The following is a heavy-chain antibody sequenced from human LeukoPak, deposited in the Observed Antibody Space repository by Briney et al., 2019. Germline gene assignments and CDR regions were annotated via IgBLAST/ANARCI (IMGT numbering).Heavy chain of an antibody. CDR3: AHGGDWVAFDI. V-gene: IGHV3-21*01. J-gene: IGHJ3*02. CDR1: GFTFSSYS. CDR2: ISSSSSYI. Sequence: TTGGSLSLSCAASGFTFSSYSMNWVRQAPGKGLEWVSSISSSSSYIYYADSVKGRFTISRDNAKNSLYLQMNSLRAEDTAVYYCAHGGDWVAFDIWGQGTMVTVSS. D-gene: IGHD2-21*02.